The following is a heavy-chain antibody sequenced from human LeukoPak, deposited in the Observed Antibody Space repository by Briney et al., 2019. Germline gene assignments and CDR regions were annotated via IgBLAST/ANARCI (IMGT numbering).Heavy chain of an antibody. V-gene: IGHV4-34*01. CDR1: GGSFSGYY. Sequence: SETLSLTCAVYGGSFSGYYWSWIRQPPGKGLEWIGEINHSGSTNYNPSLKSRVTISVDTSKNRFSLKLSSVTAADTAVYYCARAKRRYERTNNWFDPWGQGTLVTVSS. CDR3: ARAKRRYERTNNWFDP. CDR2: INHSGST. J-gene: IGHJ5*02. D-gene: IGHD1/OR15-1a*01.